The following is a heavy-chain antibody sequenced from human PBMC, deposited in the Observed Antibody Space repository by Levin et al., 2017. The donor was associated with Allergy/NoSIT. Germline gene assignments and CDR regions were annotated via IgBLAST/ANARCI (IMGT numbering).Heavy chain of an antibody. CDR1: GFTFSSYA. Sequence: GGSLRLSCAASGFTFSSYAMSWVRQAPGKGLEWVSAISGSGGSTYYADSVKGRFTISRDNSKNTLYLQMNSLRAEDTAVYYCAKVDKIAVAGTVFDYWGQGTLVTVSS. D-gene: IGHD6-19*01. CDR2: ISGSGGST. J-gene: IGHJ4*02. V-gene: IGHV3-23*01. CDR3: AKVDKIAVAGTVFDY.